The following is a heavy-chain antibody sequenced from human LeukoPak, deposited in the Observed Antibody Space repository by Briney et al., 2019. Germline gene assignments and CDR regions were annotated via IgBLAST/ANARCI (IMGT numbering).Heavy chain of an antibody. D-gene: IGHD3-10*01. Sequence: PSETLSLTCDVYGGSLIGHYWSWIRQPPGKGLEWIGEINHSESSKYNPSLMNRVTISVDTSKNQSSLRLSAVTAADTAIYYCARGGIMVRQSINFHFFYGMDVWGQGTTVTVSS. CDR2: INHSESS. V-gene: IGHV4-34*01. CDR3: ARGGIMVRQSINFHFFYGMDV. CDR1: GGSLIGHY. J-gene: IGHJ6*02.